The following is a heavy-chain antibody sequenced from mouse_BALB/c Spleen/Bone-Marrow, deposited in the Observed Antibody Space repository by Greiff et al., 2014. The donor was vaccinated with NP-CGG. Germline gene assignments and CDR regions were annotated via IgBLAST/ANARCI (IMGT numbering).Heavy chain of an antibody. V-gene: IGHV1-63*02. CDR3: AREEYGNCVRFFDY. J-gene: IGHJ2*01. D-gene: IGHD2-10*02. CDR2: IYPGGGYI. Sequence: VKLVESGAELVRPGTSVKISCKASGYTFANYWLGWLKQRPGHGLEWIGEIYPGGGYINYNEKFKGKATLTADTSSSTAYMRLSGLTSEESAVYFCAREEYGNCVRFFDYWGQGTTLTVSS. CDR1: GYTFANYW.